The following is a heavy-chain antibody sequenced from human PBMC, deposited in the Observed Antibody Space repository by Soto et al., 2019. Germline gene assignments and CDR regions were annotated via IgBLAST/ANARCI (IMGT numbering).Heavy chain of an antibody. CDR3: ASIYDSSGYYYGNNWFDP. CDR2: VYYSGST. CDR1: GGSISSSDYY. V-gene: IGHV4-39*07. D-gene: IGHD3-22*01. J-gene: IGHJ5*02. Sequence: SETLSLTCTVSGGSISSSDYYWGWIRQPPGKGLEWIGTVYYSGSTYYNPSLRSRVTISVDTSKNQFSLKLTSVTAADTAVYYCASIYDSSGYYYGNNWFDPWSQGTLVTVSS.